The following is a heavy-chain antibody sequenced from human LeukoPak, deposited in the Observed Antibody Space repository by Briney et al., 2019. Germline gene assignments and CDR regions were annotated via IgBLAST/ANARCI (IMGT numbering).Heavy chain of an antibody. CDR1: GGSISSYY. D-gene: IGHD1-14*01. V-gene: IGHV4-59*08. CDR3: AGLSSYHGLADY. Sequence: SETLSLTCTASGGSISSYYWSWIRQPPGKGLEWIGYIYYSGSTNYNPSLKSRVTISVDTSKNQFSLKLSSVTAADTAVYYCAGLSSYHGLADYWGQGTLVTVSS. CDR2: IYYSGST. J-gene: IGHJ4*02.